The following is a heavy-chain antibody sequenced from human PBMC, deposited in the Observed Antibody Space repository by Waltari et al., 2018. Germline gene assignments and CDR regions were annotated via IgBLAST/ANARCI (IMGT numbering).Heavy chain of an antibody. V-gene: IGHV4-59*01. D-gene: IGHD6-13*01. Sequence: QVQLQESGPGLVKPSETLSLTCTVSVGSLTNYYWNWIRQPPGKGLEWIGFIYSSGTTNYTPSLKSRVTISIDTSKNQFSLNLSSVTAADTAVYYCARVSAAGGTRLFDYWGQGTLVTVSS. CDR1: VGSLTNYY. CDR2: IYSSGTT. CDR3: ARVSAAGGTRLFDY. J-gene: IGHJ4*02.